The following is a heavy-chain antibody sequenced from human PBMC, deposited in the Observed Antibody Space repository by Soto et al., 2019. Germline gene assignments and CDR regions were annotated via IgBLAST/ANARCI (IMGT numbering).Heavy chain of an antibody. CDR3: AKESEGSGWA. Sequence: EVQLLESGGGLVQPGGSLRLSCAASGFTFSTYAMTWVRQAPGKGLEWVSAISGSGGSTFYALSVKGRFTISRDNSKNTLYLQMNSLRVEDTAVYFCAKESEGSGWAWGQGTLVTVSS. V-gene: IGHV3-23*01. CDR2: ISGSGGST. J-gene: IGHJ5*02. D-gene: IGHD6-19*01. CDR1: GFTFSTYA.